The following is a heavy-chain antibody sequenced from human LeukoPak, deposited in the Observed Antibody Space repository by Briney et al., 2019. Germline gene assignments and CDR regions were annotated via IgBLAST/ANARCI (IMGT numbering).Heavy chain of an antibody. CDR3: AATQLDYFDY. CDR1: GFTFSSYA. CDR2: INAGNGNT. J-gene: IGHJ4*02. Sequence: PGGSLRLSCAASGFTFSSYAMHWVRQAPGQRLEWMGWINAGNGNTKYSQKFQGRVTITRDTSASTAYMELSSLRSEDTAVYYCAATQLDYFDYWGQGTLVTVSS. V-gene: IGHV1-3*01. D-gene: IGHD6-13*01.